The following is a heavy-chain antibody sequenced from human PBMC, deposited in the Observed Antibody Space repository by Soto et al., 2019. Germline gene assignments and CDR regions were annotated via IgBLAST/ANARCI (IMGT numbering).Heavy chain of an antibody. CDR2: ISSGGNT. V-gene: IGHV4-59*01. Sequence: SETLSLTCTVSDGSISNFYWSWIRQPPGKGLEWIGYISSGGNTNYNPSLKSRVPISVATSKNQFSLNLTSVTAEDTGVYYCARAPMVLTQSYFDSWGQGTPVTVSS. CDR1: DGSISNFY. CDR3: ARAPMVLTQSYFDS. D-gene: IGHD2-8*01. J-gene: IGHJ4*02.